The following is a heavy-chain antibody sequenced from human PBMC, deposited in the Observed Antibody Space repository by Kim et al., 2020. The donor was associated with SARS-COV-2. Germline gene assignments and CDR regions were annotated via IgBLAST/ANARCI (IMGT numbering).Heavy chain of an antibody. J-gene: IGHJ3*01. CDR2: VRRKGDNYAT. CDR1: GFPFSDSV. V-gene: IGHV3-73*01. D-gene: IGHD2-2*01. CDR3: GRHAPAASEDALVV. Sequence: GGSLRLSCAASGFPFSDSVLHWVRQASGRGLEWVGRVRRKGDNYATEYAASVKGRFTISRDDSSSMAYLQMKTLKTEDTAVDYCGRHAPAASEDALVVWGRGTMVTGSS.